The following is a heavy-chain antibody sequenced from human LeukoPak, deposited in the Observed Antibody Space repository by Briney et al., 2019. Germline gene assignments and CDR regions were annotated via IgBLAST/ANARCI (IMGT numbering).Heavy chain of an antibody. V-gene: IGHV4-31*03. CDR1: GVSISSGGYY. Sequence: ASQTLSLTCTVSGVSISSGGYYWSWIRQHPGKGLEWIGNIYYSGSTHYNPSLKSRITISVDTSKNQFSLKLSSVTAADTAVYYCARDTTLDHWGQGTLVTVSS. CDR2: IYYSGST. CDR3: ARDTTLDH. D-gene: IGHD1-1*01. J-gene: IGHJ4*02.